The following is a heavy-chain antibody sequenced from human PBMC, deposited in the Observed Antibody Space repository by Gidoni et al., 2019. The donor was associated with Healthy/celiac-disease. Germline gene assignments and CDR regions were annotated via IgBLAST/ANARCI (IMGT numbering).Heavy chain of an antibody. CDR2: ISGSGGST. Sequence: EVQLLESGGGLVQPGGSLRLSCAASGFTFSSYAMSWVRQAPGKGLEWVSAISGSGGSTYYADSVKGRFTISRDNSKNTLYLQMNSLRAEDTAVYYCAKVYMLNYYDPVYYFDYWGQGTLVTVSS. D-gene: IGHD3-22*01. J-gene: IGHJ4*02. V-gene: IGHV3-23*01. CDR3: AKVYMLNYYDPVYYFDY. CDR1: GFTFSSYA.